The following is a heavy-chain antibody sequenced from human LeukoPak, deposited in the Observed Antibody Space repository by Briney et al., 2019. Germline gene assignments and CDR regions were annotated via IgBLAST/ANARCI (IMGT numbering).Heavy chain of an antibody. V-gene: IGHV3-7*01. J-gene: IGHJ4*02. CDR3: ARDPTIFGVVIVPDY. Sequence: PGGSLRLSCAASGFTFSSHWMSWVGHAPGKWREWVANIKQDGSEKYYVDSVKGRFTIYRDNAKNSLYLQTNSLRAEDTAVYYCARDPTIFGVVIVPDYWGQGTLVAVSS. D-gene: IGHD3-3*01. CDR2: IKQDGSEK. CDR1: GFTFSSHW.